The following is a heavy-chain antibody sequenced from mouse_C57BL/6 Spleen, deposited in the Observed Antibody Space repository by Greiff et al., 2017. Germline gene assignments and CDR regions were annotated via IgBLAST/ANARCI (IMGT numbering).Heavy chain of an antibody. V-gene: IGHV7-3*01. CDR1: GFTFTDYY. CDR3: ARVWLRRGFDD. CDR2: IRNKANGYTT. Sequence: EVKLMESGGGLVQPGGSLSLSCAASGFTFTDYYMSWVRQPPGKALEWLGFIRNKANGYTTEYSASVKGRFTISRDNSQSILYLQMNALRAEDSATYYCARVWLRRGFDDWGRGTTLTVSS. D-gene: IGHD2-2*01. J-gene: IGHJ2*01.